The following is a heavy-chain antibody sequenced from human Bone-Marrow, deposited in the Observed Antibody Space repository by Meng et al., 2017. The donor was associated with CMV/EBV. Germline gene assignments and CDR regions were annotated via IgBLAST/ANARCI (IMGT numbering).Heavy chain of an antibody. CDR2: MNPNSGNT. Sequence: ASVKVSCKASGYTFTSYDINWVRQATGQGLEWMGWMNPNSGNTGYAQKFRGRVTITRNTSISTAYMELSSLRSEDTAVYYCARCGLRSSTSCYSEFDYWGQGTLVTVSS. V-gene: IGHV1-8*03. CDR3: ARCGLRSSTSCYSEFDY. CDR1: GYTFTSYD. D-gene: IGHD2-2*02. J-gene: IGHJ4*02.